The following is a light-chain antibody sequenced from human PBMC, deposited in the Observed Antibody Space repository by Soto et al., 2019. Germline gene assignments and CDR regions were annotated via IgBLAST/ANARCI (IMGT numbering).Light chain of an antibody. CDR2: GAS. CDR1: QSISSNY. V-gene: IGKV3-20*01. J-gene: IGKJ5*01. Sequence: EIVLTQSPGTLSLSPGEGATLSCRASQSISSNYLAWYQQRPGQAPRLLIYGASSRATGIQDRFSGGGSGTDFTLTISRLEPEDFAVYYCQQYGSSSPTTFGQGTRLEIE. CDR3: QQYGSSSPTT.